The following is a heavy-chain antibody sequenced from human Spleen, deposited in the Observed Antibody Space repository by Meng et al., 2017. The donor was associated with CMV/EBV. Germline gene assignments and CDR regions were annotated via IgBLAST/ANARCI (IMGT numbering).Heavy chain of an antibody. V-gene: IGHV3-33*06. CDR3: AKGEWGDNPGDIFLDY. Sequence: GRTLSSYVIHWVRQPPGEGLEWVANIWYDGSNKYYADSVKGRFTVSRDNSKNTVDLHMSSLRVEDTAVYYCAKGEWGDNPGDIFLDYWGQGTLVTVSS. D-gene: IGHD5-24*01. CDR2: IWYDGSNK. J-gene: IGHJ4*02. CDR1: GRTLSSYV.